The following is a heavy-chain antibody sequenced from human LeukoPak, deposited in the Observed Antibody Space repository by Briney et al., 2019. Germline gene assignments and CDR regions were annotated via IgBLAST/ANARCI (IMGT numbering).Heavy chain of an antibody. CDR3: ARVDVTGYCDY. D-gene: IGHD5-24*01. CDR1: RFTVGSSY. Sequence: PGGSLRLSCAASRFTVGSSYMTWVRQAPGKGLEWVSIIYSGDNAYYADSVRGRFTISRDSSKNTLYLQMKSLRVEDTAVYYCARVDVTGYCDYWGQGTLVTVSS. V-gene: IGHV3-53*01. CDR2: IYSGDNA. J-gene: IGHJ4*02.